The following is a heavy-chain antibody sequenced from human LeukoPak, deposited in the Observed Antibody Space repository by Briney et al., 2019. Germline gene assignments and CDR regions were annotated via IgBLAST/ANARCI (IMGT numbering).Heavy chain of an antibody. D-gene: IGHD3-10*02. Sequence: GGTLRLSCAASGFTFNSYAMTWVRQAPGKGLEWVSYISSSGSTIYYADSVKGRFTISRDNAKNSLYLQMNSLRAEDTAVYYCAELGITMIGGVWGKGTTVTVSS. CDR1: GFTFNSYA. CDR3: AELGITMIGGV. V-gene: IGHV3-48*03. CDR2: ISSSGSTI. J-gene: IGHJ6*04.